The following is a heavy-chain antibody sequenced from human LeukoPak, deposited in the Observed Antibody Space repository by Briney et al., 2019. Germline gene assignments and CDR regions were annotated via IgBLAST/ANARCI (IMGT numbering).Heavy chain of an antibody. Sequence: GGSLRLSCAASGFTFSNYWMTWVRQAPGKGPEWVANIKQDGSERNYVDSVKGRFTIARDNTESSLHLQMTSLRGEDTAVYYCASRAGKPGNTPWCFDYWGQGALVTVSS. CDR3: ASRAGKPGNTPWCFDY. CDR1: GFTFSNYW. V-gene: IGHV3-7*01. CDR2: IKQDGSER. J-gene: IGHJ4*02. D-gene: IGHD1-7*01.